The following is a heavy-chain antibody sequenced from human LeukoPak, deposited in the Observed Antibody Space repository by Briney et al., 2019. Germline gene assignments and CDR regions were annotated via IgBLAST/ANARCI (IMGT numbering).Heavy chain of an antibody. D-gene: IGHD3-16*02. Sequence: GGSLRLSCAASGSTFSNYWMTWVRQAPGKGLEWVANIKQDGSEKYYVDSVKGRFTISRDNAKNSLYLQMNSLRAEDTAVYHCARVTGTDYIWGSYRYWGQGTLVTVSS. CDR1: GSTFSNYW. CDR3: ARVTGTDYIWGSYRY. J-gene: IGHJ4*02. CDR2: IKQDGSEK. V-gene: IGHV3-7*01.